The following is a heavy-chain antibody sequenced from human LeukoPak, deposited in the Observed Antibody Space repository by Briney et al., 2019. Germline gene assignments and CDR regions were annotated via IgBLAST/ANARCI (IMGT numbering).Heavy chain of an antibody. CDR3: ARGRITFGGVIVFDY. Sequence: PGGSLRLSCAASGFTFSSYAMSWVRQAPGKGLEWVSTISDSGTFTYYVDSLKGRFTISRDNAKNTLYLQMNSLRAEDTAVYYCARGRITFGGVIVFDYWGQGTLVTVSS. J-gene: IGHJ4*02. D-gene: IGHD3-16*02. V-gene: IGHV3-23*01. CDR1: GFTFSSYA. CDR2: ISDSGTFT.